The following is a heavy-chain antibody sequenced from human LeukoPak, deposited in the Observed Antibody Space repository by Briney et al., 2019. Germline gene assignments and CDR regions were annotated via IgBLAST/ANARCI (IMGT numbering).Heavy chain of an antibody. V-gene: IGHV4-39*07. CDR3: ARDLFFGGDLYFDY. J-gene: IGHJ4*02. Sequence: SETLSLTCTVSGGSISSGSYYWGWIRQPPGKGLEWIGSIYYSGSVYYTPSLKSRVTISIDTSKNHFSLNLRSVTAADTAVYYCARDLFFGGDLYFDYWGQGTLVTVSS. D-gene: IGHD2-21*02. CDR1: GGSISSGSYY. CDR2: IYYSGSV.